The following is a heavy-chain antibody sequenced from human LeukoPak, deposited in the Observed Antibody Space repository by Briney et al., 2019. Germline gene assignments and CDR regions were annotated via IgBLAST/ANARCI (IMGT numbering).Heavy chain of an antibody. Sequence: AASVKVSCTASGGTFSSYAISWVRQAPGQGLEWMGGIIPIFGTANYAQKFQGRVTITADESTSTVYMELSSLRSEDTAVYYCARASLYSNSPFDYWGQGTLVTVSS. CDR1: GGTFSSYA. CDR2: IIPIFGTA. CDR3: ARASLYSNSPFDY. D-gene: IGHD4-11*01. J-gene: IGHJ4*02. V-gene: IGHV1-69*13.